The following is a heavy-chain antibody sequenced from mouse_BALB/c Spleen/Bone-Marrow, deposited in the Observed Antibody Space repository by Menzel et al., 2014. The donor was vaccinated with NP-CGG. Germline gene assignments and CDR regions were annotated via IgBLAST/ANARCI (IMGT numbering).Heavy chain of an antibody. D-gene: IGHD1-1*01. CDR2: IDPANGNT. CDR1: GFNIKDTY. Sequence: VQLQQSAAELVKPGASVKLSYTASGFNIKDTYMHWVKERPEQGLEWIGRIDPANGNTKYDPKFQGKATITADTSSNTTFLHLSSLTSENAAVYYCVYGRDWYFDVWGPGTTVTVSS. J-gene: IGHJ1*01. CDR3: VYGRDWYFDV. V-gene: IGHV14-3*02.